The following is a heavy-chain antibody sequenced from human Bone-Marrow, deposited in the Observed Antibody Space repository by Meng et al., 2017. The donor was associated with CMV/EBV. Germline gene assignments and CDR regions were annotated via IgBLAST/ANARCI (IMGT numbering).Heavy chain of an antibody. V-gene: IGHV3-23*03. D-gene: IGHD3-10*01. J-gene: IGHJ4*02. CDR3: ARVVTRVRGVITPNFDY. Sequence: GESLKISCAASGFTFSSYAMNWVRQAPGKGLEWVSVIYSGGSSTYYADSVKGRFTISRDNSKNTLYLQINSLRAEDTAVYYCARVVTRVRGVITPNFDYWGQGSLVTVSS. CDR2: IYSGGSST. CDR1: GFTFSSYA.